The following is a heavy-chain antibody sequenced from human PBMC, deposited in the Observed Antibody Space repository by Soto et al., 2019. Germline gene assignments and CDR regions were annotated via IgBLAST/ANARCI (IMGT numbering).Heavy chain of an antibody. V-gene: IGHV4-59*01. CDR3: ARGPLAAAGDHFDY. D-gene: IGHD6-13*01. CDR1: GGSISSYY. J-gene: IGHJ4*02. CDR2: IYYSGST. Sequence: QVQLQESGPGLVKPSETLSLTCTVSGGSISSYYWSWIRQPPGKGLEWIGYIYYSGSTNYNPSLKRRVTISVDTSKNQFSLKLSSVTAADTAVYYCARGPLAAAGDHFDYWGQGTLVTVSS.